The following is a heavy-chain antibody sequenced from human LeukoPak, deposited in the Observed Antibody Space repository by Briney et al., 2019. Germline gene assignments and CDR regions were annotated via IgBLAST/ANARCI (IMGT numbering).Heavy chain of an antibody. D-gene: IGHD5-18*01. V-gene: IGHV3-30*03. J-gene: IGHJ3*02. Sequence: GGSLRLSCAASGFTFSSYAMSWVRQAPGKGLEWVSFISYDGSNNYSADSVKGRFTISRDNSKNTLYLQMNSLRAEDTAVYYCARDTEMVFDAFDIWGQGTMVTVSS. CDR2: ISYDGSNN. CDR3: ARDTEMVFDAFDI. CDR1: GFTFSSYA.